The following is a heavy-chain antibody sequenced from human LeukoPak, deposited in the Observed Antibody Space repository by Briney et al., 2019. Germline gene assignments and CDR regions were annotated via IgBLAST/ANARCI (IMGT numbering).Heavy chain of an antibody. V-gene: IGHV4-38-2*02. CDR2: IYHSGST. Sequence: SETLSLTCTVSGYSISSGYYWGWIRQPPGKGLEWIGSIYHSGSTYYNPSLKSRVTISVDTSKNQFSLKLSSVTAADTAVYYCAREGWELPYYYYYMDVWGKGTTVTVSS. D-gene: IGHD1-26*01. CDR1: GYSISSGYY. J-gene: IGHJ6*03. CDR3: AREGWELPYYYYYMDV.